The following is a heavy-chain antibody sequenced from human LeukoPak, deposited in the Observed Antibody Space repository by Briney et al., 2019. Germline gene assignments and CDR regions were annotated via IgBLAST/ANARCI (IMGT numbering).Heavy chain of an antibody. CDR1: GFTFDDYG. J-gene: IGHJ4*02. V-gene: IGHV3-20*04. CDR3: ARAIGVAAAGRIDY. Sequence: GGSLRLSCAASGFTFDDYGMSWVRQAPGKGLEWVSGINWNGGSTGYADSVKGRFTISRDNAKNSLYLQMNSLRAEDTAVYYCARAIGVAAAGRIDYWGQGTLVTVSS. CDR2: INWNGGST. D-gene: IGHD6-13*01.